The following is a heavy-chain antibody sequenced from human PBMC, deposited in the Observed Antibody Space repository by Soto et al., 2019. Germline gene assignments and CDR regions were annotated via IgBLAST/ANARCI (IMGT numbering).Heavy chain of an antibody. CDR2: ISWNSGSI. CDR3: AKDTIAVAGPGAFDS. CDR1: GFTFYDYA. Sequence: PGGSLRLSCAASGFTFYDYAMHWVRQAPGKGLEWVSGISWNSGSIGYADSVKGRFTISRDNAKNSLYLQMNSLRAEDTALYYCAKDTIAVAGPGAFDSWGQGTMVTVSS. V-gene: IGHV3-9*01. D-gene: IGHD6-19*01. J-gene: IGHJ3*02.